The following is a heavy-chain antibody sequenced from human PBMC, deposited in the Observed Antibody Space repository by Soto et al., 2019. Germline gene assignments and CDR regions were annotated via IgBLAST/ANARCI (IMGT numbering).Heavy chain of an antibody. CDR3: ARERTRGFDP. Sequence: QVQLVQSGAEVKKPGASVKVSCKASGYTFTSYDINWVRQATGQGLEWMGWMNPNSGTTAYAQKFLGRVTMTRNTSISTASMELSSLRSEHTAVYYCARERTRGFDPWGQGTLVTVSS. J-gene: IGHJ5*02. CDR2: MNPNSGTT. V-gene: IGHV1-8*01. CDR1: GYTFTSYD.